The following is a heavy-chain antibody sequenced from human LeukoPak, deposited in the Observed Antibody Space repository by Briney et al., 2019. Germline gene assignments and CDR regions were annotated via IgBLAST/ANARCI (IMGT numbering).Heavy chain of an antibody. CDR3: ARDLRYSSGQDGDY. Sequence: KSSETLSLTCTVSGCSIRSYYWSWIRQPAGKGLEWIGRIYTSGSTNYNPSLKSRVTMSVDTSKNQFSLKLSSVTAADTAVYYCARDLRYSSGQDGDYWGQGTLVTVSS. CDR1: GCSIRSYY. CDR2: IYTSGST. V-gene: IGHV4-4*07. J-gene: IGHJ4*02. D-gene: IGHD6-19*01.